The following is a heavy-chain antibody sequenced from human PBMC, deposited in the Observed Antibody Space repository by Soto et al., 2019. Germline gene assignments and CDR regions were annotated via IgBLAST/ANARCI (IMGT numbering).Heavy chain of an antibody. CDR2: MNPNSGNT. V-gene: IGHV1-8*01. CDR3: ARVGITGPTYYYYMDV. D-gene: IGHD1-20*01. CDR1: GYTFTSYD. J-gene: IGHJ6*03. Sequence: ASVKVSCKASGYTFTSYDINWVRQATGQGLEWMGWMNPNSGNTGYAQKFQGRVTMTRNTSISTAYMELSSLRSEDTAVYYCARVGITGPTYYYYMDVAGKQTTVTVSS.